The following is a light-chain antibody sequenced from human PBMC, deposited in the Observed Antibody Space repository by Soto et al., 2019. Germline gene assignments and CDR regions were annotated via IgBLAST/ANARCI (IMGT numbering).Light chain of an antibody. CDR2: DNG. CDR3: QVCDSPSAHGG. CDR1: TIGSKG. Sequence: SYELTQTSSVSVAPGQTAIITCGGNTIGSKGVHWYQQKPGQAPVLVIYDNGNRPSGIPERFSGSNSGNTATLTISRVEAGDEADYHCQVCDSPSAHGGFGGGTKLTVL. J-gene: IGLJ3*02. V-gene: IGLV3-21*02.